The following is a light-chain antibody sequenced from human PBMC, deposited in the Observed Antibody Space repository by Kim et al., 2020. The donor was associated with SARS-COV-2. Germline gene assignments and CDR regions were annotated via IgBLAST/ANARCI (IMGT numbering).Light chain of an antibody. J-gene: IGKJ4*01. Sequence: LSPWESAPLSCRASQSVSSYLAWYQQRPGQAPRLLIYDASSRATGIPARFSGGGSGIDFTLTISSLEPEDFAVYYCQQRSHWPPTFGGGTKVEIK. V-gene: IGKV3-11*01. CDR1: QSVSSY. CDR2: DAS. CDR3: QQRSHWPPT.